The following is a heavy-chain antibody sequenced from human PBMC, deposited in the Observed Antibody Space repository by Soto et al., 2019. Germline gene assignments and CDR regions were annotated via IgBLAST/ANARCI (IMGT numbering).Heavy chain of an antibody. CDR2: IYYSGST. V-gene: IGHV4-59*01. D-gene: IGHD3-10*01. CDR1: GGSISSYY. CDR3: ARVMFYYGSGSYSVDV. J-gene: IGHJ6*02. Sequence: PSETLSLTCTVSGGSISSYYWSWIRQPPGKGLEWIGYIYYSGSTNYNPSLKSRVTISVDTSKNQFSLKLSSVTAPDTAVYYRARVMFYYGSGSYSVDVWGQGTTVTVSS.